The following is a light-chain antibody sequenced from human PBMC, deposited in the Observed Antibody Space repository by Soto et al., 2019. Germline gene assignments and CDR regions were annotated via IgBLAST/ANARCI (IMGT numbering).Light chain of an antibody. J-gene: IGLJ3*02. CDR1: SSDVGGYNY. CDR2: QVF. Sequence: QSALTQPASVSGSLGQWITISCTGTSSDVGGYNYVSWYQHHPGKAPKLIIYQVFSRPSGVSNRFSGSKFGNTASLTISGLQAEDEADYYCSSHTRTTTFVVFGGGTKLTVL. V-gene: IGLV2-14*01. CDR3: SSHTRTTTFVV.